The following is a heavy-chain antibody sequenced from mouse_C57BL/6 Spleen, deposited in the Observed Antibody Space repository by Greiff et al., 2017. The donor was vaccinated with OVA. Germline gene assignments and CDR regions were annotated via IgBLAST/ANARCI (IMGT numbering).Heavy chain of an antibody. J-gene: IGHJ4*01. V-gene: IGHV1-53*01. CDR3: ARDSSGPNAMDY. Sequence: QVHVKQPGTELVKPGASVKLSCKASGYTFTSYWMHWVKQRPGQGLEWIGNINPSNGGTNYNEKFKSKATLTVDKSSSTAYMQLSSLTSEDSAVYDCARDSSGPNAMDYWGQGTSVTVSS. CDR2: INPSNGGT. CDR1: GYTFTSYW. D-gene: IGHD3-2*02.